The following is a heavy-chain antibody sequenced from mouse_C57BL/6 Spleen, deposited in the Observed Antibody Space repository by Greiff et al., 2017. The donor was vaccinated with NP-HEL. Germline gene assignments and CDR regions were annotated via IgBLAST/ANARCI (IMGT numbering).Heavy chain of an antibody. CDR3: ASTDFYGSLWFAY. Sequence: EVKLVESGGDLVKPGGSLKLSCAASGFTFSSYGMSWVRQTPDKRLEWVATISSGGSYTYYPDSVKGRFTISRDNAKNTLYLQMSSLKSEDTAMYYCASTDFYGSLWFAYWGQGTLVTVSA. J-gene: IGHJ3*01. D-gene: IGHD1-1*01. V-gene: IGHV5-6*01. CDR2: ISSGGSYT. CDR1: GFTFSSYG.